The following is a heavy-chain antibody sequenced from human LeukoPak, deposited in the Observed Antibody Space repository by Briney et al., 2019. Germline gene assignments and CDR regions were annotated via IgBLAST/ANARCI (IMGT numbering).Heavy chain of an antibody. CDR1: GFTFSGSA. Sequence: GGSLRLSCAASGFTFSGSAMHWVRQASGKGLEWVGRIRSKANSYATAYAASVKGRFTISRDDSKNTAYLQMNSLKTEDTAVYYCTRLYAYCGGDCYSDYWGQGTLVTVSS. D-gene: IGHD2-21*02. CDR3: TRLYAYCGGDCYSDY. CDR2: IRSKANSYAT. V-gene: IGHV3-73*01. J-gene: IGHJ4*02.